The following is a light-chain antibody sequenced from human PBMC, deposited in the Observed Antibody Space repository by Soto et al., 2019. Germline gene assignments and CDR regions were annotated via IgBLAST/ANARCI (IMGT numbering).Light chain of an antibody. V-gene: IGKV1-39*01. CDR2: AAS. Sequence: DIQMTQSPSSLSAAVGDRVTITCRASQSISSYLNWYQQKPGKAPKLLIYAASSLQSGVPSRFSGRGSGTVLTLTIRSLQPDDSAPYYCQQSYSTPPTFGQGTTVDIK. CDR3: QQSYSTPPT. CDR1: QSISSY. J-gene: IGKJ1*01.